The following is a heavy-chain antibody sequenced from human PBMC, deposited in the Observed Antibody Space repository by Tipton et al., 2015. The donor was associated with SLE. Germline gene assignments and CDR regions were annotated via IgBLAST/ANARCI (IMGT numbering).Heavy chain of an antibody. V-gene: IGHV4-34*01. CDR1: GFTVSSNY. J-gene: IGHJ4*02. CDR2: INHSGST. D-gene: IGHD3-9*01. Sequence: LRLSCAASGFTVSSNYMSWVRQAPGKGLEWIGEINHSGSTNYNPSLKSRVTISVDTSKNQFSLKLSSVTAADTAVYYCARDRWDYDILTGYSYWGQGTLVTVSS. CDR3: ARDRWDYDILTGYSY.